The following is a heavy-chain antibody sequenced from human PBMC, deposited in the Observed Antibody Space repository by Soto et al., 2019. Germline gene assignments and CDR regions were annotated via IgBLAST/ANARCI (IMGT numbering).Heavy chain of an antibody. CDR3: ASDTLEYSSSDWFDP. CDR2: ISAYNGNT. J-gene: IGHJ5*02. V-gene: IGHV1-18*01. CDR1: GYTFTSYG. Sequence: ASVKVSCKASGYTFTSYGISWVRQAPGQGLEWMGWISAYNGNTNYAQKLQGRVTMTTDTSTSTAYMELRSLRSDDTAVYYCASDTLEYSSSDWFDPWGQGTLVTVSS. D-gene: IGHD6-6*01.